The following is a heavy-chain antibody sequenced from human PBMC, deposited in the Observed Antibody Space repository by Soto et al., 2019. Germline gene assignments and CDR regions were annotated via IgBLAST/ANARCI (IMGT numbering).Heavy chain of an antibody. CDR3: ATRSPAFDY. J-gene: IGHJ4*02. CDR2: ISTDKGKT. V-gene: IGHV1-18*01. Sequence: GASVKVSCKASGYTFTSYAMRWVRQAPGQGLEWMGWISTDKGKTNYAQKFQGRVTMTTDTSTSTAYMELRSLRSDDTAVYYCATRSPAFDYWGQGTLVTVSS. CDR1: GYTFTSYA.